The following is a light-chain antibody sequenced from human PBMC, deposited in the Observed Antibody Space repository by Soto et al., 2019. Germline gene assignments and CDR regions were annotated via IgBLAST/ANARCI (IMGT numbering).Light chain of an antibody. CDR2: KAS. V-gene: IGKV1-5*03. CDR1: QSISSW. CDR3: QQYDSYPLT. J-gene: IGKJ4*01. Sequence: DIQMTQSPSTLYASVGDRVTITCRASQSISSWLAWYQHKPGKAPNLLIYKASSLESGVPSRFSGSGSGTEFTLSVSSLQPDDFATYYCQQYDSYPLTVGGGTKVEIK.